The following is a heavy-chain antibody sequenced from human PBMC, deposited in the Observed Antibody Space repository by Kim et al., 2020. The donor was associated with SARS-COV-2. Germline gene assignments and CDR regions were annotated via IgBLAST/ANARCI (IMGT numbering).Heavy chain of an antibody. CDR1: GFTFSSYW. J-gene: IGHJ4*02. Sequence: GGSLRLSCAASGFTFSSYWMHWVRQAPGKGLVWVSRINSDGSSTSYADSVKGRFTISRDNAKNTLYLQMNSLRAEDTAVYYCARDPLAYYDILTGYYDYWGQGTLVTVSS. V-gene: IGHV3-74*01. CDR3: ARDPLAYYDILTGYYDY. CDR2: INSDGSST. D-gene: IGHD3-9*01.